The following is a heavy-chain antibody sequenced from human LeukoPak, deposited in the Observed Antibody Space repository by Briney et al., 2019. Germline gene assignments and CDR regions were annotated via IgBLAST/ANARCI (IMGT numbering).Heavy chain of an antibody. Sequence: SETLSFTCTVSGGSISSGGYYWSWIRQHPGKGLEWIGYIYYSGSTYYNPSLKSRVTISVDTSKNQFSLKLSSVTAADTAVYYCARGHYYGSGSYYNAFDYWGQGTLVTVSS. CDR2: IYYSGST. J-gene: IGHJ4*02. CDR1: GGSISSGGYY. V-gene: IGHV4-31*03. CDR3: ARGHYYGSGSYYNAFDY. D-gene: IGHD3-10*01.